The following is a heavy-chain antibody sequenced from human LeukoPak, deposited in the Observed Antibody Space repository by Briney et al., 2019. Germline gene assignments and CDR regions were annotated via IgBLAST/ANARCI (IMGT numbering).Heavy chain of an antibody. CDR1: GGSFSGYY. CDR3: ATRGGYCSGGSCYHFDY. V-gene: IGHV4-34*01. CDR2: INHSGSI. J-gene: IGHJ4*02. D-gene: IGHD2-15*01. Sequence: SETLSLTCAVYGGSFSGYYWSWIRQPPGKGLEWIGEINHSGSINYNPALKSRVTISVDTSKSQFSLKLSSVSAADTAVYYCATRGGYCSGGSCYHFDYWGQGTLVTVSS.